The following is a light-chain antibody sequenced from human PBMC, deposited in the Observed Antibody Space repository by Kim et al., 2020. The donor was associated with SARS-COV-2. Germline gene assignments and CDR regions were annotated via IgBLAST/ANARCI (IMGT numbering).Light chain of an antibody. J-gene: IGLJ2*01. V-gene: IGLV3-25*03. CDR3: QSADTSDTSVL. CDR2: KDT. CDR1: ALSKQY. Sequence: SPAQTARITCSGDALSKQYAYWYQQKPGQAPLLVIYKDTERPSGIPERFSGSSSGTTVTLTISGVQAEDEADYYCQSADTSDTSVLFGGGTQLTVL.